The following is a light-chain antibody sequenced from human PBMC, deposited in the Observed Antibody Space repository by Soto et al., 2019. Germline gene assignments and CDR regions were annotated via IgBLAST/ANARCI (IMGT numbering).Light chain of an antibody. CDR2: EVR. CDR3: SSSITIKTVV. CDR1: SSDVANNEY. J-gene: IGLJ2*01. V-gene: IGLV2-14*03. Sequence: QSALTQPASVSGSPGQSITISCTGASSDVANNEYVSWYQQHPGNAPKLMIHEVRNRPSGVSDRFSGSKSGNTASLTISGPQAKDEADYYCSSSITIKTVVFGGGTKLTVL.